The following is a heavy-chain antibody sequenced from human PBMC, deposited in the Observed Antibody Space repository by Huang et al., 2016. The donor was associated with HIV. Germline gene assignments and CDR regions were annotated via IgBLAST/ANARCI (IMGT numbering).Heavy chain of an antibody. D-gene: IGHD3-22*01. J-gene: IGHJ4*02. V-gene: IGHV1-2*02. Sequence: QVQLVQSGAEVKKPGASVRVSCKSSGYTFTAHYMHWVRQAPGQGLGCMGWINPISGDAKYAQKFKDRVTVTRDTSISTVYMELTRLRSDDTAVYYCAVWSSGFDYWGQGTLVTVSS. CDR1: GYTFTAHY. CDR3: AVWSSGFDY. CDR2: INPISGDA.